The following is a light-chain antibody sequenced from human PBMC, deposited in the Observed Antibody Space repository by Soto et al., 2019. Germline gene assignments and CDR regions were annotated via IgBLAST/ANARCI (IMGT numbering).Light chain of an antibody. J-gene: IGLJ3*02. Sequence: QSALTQPASVSGSPGQSITISCTGTSSDVGSYNYVSWYQQHPGKAPKIMIYDVSHRPSGVSNRLSGSKSGNTASLTISGLQAEDEADYYCSSYTSRSTVVFGGGTKLTVL. V-gene: IGLV2-14*03. CDR1: SSDVGSYNY. CDR3: SSYTSRSTVV. CDR2: DVS.